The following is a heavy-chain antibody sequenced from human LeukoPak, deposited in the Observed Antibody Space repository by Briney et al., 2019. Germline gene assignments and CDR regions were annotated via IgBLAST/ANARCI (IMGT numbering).Heavy chain of an antibody. J-gene: IGHJ5*02. CDR1: GCSISSFTYY. CDR3: ARLSTLRYWFDP. Sequence: SETLSLTCTVSGCSISSFTYYWGWIRQPPGKGLEWVGSIYYSGSTYYNPSLKSLVTISVDTSKNQFSLKLSSVTAADTAVYSCARLSTLRYWFDPWGQGTLVTVSS. CDR2: IYYSGST. V-gene: IGHV4-39*07.